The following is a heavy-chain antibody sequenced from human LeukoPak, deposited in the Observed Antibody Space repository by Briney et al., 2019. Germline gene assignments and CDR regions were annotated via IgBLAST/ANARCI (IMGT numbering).Heavy chain of an antibody. CDR3: ARGGALDYGDHLFYYGMDV. V-gene: IGHV1-8*01. CDR2: MNPNSGNT. D-gene: IGHD4-17*01. CDR1: GYTFTSYD. J-gene: IGHJ6*02. Sequence: ASVKVSCKASGYTFTSYDINWVRQATGQGLEWMGWMNPNSGNTGYAQKFQGRVTMTRNTSISTAYMELSSLRSEDTAVYYCARGGALDYGDHLFYYGMDVWGQGTTVTVSS.